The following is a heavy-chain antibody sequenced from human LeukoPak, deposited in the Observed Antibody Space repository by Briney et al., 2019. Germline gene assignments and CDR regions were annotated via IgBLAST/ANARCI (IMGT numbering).Heavy chain of an antibody. CDR2: IYYSGST. V-gene: IGHV4-59*01. CDR1: GGSISSYY. CDR3: AAALSDDSAYDYIWGSYPGGAFDI. D-gene: IGHD3-16*02. Sequence: SETLSLTCTVPGGSISSYYWSWIRQPPGKGLEWIGYIYYSGSTNYNPSLKSRVTISVDTSKNQFSLKLSSVTAADTAVYYCAAALSDDSAYDYIWGSYPGGAFDIWGQGTMVTVSS. J-gene: IGHJ3*02.